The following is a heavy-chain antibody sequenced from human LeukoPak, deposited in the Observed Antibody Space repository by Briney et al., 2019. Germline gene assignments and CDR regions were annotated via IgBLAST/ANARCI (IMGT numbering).Heavy chain of an antibody. J-gene: IGHJ4*02. CDR2: IYYSGST. CDR1: GGSISSSSYY. D-gene: IGHD2-8*01. V-gene: IGHV4-39*07. CDR3: ARVNIVLMVYVN. Sequence: SETLSLTCTVSGGSISSSSYYWGWIRQPPGKGLEWIGSIYYSGSTYYNPSLKSRVTISVDTSKNQFSLKLSSVTAADTAVYYCARVNIVLMVYVNWGQGTLVTVSS.